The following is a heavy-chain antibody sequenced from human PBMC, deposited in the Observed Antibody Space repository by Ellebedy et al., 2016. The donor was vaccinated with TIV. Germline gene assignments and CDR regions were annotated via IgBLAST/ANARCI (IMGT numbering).Heavy chain of an antibody. D-gene: IGHD2-21*01. CDR3: ARARTAHSGVWYFDY. V-gene: IGHV3-21*01. CDR2: ITVSSTYI. Sequence: PGGSLRLSCAVSGFTFSSYTMICVRQAPGKGLEWVSSITVSSTYIYYADSVKGRFTISRDNAQNSLYLQMNSLRAEDTAVYYCARARTAHSGVWYFDYWGQGTLVTVSS. CDR1: GFTFSSYT. J-gene: IGHJ4*02.